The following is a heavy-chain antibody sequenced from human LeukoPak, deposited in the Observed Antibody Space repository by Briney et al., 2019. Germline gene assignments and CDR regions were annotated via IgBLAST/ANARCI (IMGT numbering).Heavy chain of an antibody. CDR2: ISYDGSNK. J-gene: IGHJ4*02. V-gene: IGHV3-30*04. D-gene: IGHD2-15*01. CDR3: ARGQVSVVVVGAVDY. Sequence: GRSLRLSCAASGFTFSSYAMHWVRQAPGKGLEWVAVISYDGSNKYYADSVKGRFTISRDNSKNTLYLQMNSLRAEDTAVYYCARGQVSVVVVGAVDYWGQGTLVTVSS. CDR1: GFTFSSYA.